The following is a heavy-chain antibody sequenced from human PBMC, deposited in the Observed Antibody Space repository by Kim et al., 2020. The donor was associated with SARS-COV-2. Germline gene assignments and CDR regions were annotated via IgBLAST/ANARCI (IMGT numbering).Heavy chain of an antibody. J-gene: IGHJ5*02. D-gene: IGHD3-22*01. V-gene: IGHV4-34*01. CDR2: INHSGST. CDR3: ARESGDSSGYYRWFDP. CDR1: GGSFSGYY. Sequence: SETLSLTCAVYGGSFSGYYWSWIRQPPGKGLEWIGEINHSGSTNYNPSLKSRVTISVDTSKNQFSLKLSSVPAADTAVYYCARESGDSSGYYRWFDPWGQGTLVTVSS.